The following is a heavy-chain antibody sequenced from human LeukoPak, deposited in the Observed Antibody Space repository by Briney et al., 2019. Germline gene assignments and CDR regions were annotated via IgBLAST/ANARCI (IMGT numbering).Heavy chain of an antibody. J-gene: IGHJ4*02. V-gene: IGHV4-31*03. CDR3: SRGLDSRKLGY. CDR2: IHPSGML. CDR1: GASFHSDYQY. Sequence: LSLPCPVSGASFHSDYQYWNWIRQSPGTGLEWIGSIHPSGMLYNNPSLESRVTMSRDTSKNQSSLNLNSVTAADTAVYFCSRGLDSRKLGYWGQGILVTVSS. D-gene: IGHD3-22*01.